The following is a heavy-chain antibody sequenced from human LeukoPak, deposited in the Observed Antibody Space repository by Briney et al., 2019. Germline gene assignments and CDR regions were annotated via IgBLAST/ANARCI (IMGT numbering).Heavy chain of an antibody. Sequence: GGSLRLSCAGTGFTFSSYGMHWVRQAPGKGLAWVAVVWYDGSQKYYADSVRGRFSISRDNSKNTQYLQMDSLRVEDTGVYYCARRVVGWSLLDYWGEGTLVSVSS. V-gene: IGHV3-33*08. CDR2: VWYDGSQK. CDR1: GFTFSSYG. J-gene: IGHJ4*02. CDR3: ARRVVGWSLLDY. D-gene: IGHD6-19*01.